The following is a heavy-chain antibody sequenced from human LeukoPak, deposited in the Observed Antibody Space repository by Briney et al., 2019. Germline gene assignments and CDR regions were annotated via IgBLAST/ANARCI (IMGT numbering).Heavy chain of an antibody. Sequence: SETLSLTCTVSGGSISSYYWSWIRQPAGRGLEWIGRIYTSGSTNYNPSLKSRLTISVDTSRNQFSLKLSSVTAADTALYYCARSRDGYSIDYWGQGTLVTVSS. CDR1: GGSISSYY. J-gene: IGHJ4*02. D-gene: IGHD5-24*01. V-gene: IGHV4-4*07. CDR2: IYTSGST. CDR3: ARSRDGYSIDY.